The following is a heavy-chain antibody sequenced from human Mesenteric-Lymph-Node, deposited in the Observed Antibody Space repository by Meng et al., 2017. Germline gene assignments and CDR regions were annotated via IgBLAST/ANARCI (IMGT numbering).Heavy chain of an antibody. CDR1: AFTFSDYY. CDR2: ISPTGGSL. CDR3: ARDHGFLNWFDP. V-gene: IGHV3-11*04. Sequence: LIVSGVDFVRDGRFLVLYLAASAFTFSDYYMTWIRQFPGQGLEWILSISPTGGSLYYADSVKGRFSISRDNSKTSLSLQMDSLRVEDTAIYYCARDHGFLNWFDPWGQGTLVTVSS. J-gene: IGHJ5*02. D-gene: IGHD2/OR15-2a*01.